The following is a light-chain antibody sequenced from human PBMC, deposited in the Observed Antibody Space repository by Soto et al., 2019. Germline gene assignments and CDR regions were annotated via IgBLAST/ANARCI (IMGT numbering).Light chain of an antibody. CDR2: GVT. CDR3: SSYTSSYTWI. Sequence: QSALTQPASVSGSPGQSITISCSGTTNDVGGYNYVSWYQQHPGKAPKLLIYGVTDRPSGVSSRFSGSKSGNAASLTISGLQAEDEGVYYCSSYTSSYTWIFGGGTKLTVL. V-gene: IGLV2-14*03. CDR1: TNDVGGYNY. J-gene: IGLJ3*02.